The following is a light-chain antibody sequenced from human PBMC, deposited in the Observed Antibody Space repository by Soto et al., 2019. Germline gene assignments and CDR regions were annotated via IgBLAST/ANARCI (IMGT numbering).Light chain of an antibody. V-gene: IGKV1-17*01. CDR2: AAS. CDR3: QHYNSYSEA. J-gene: IGKJ1*01. CDR1: QSIRNY. Sequence: DIQMTQSPSSLSASVGDRVTISCRASQSIRNYLNWYQQKPGKAPNLLIYAASSLQSGVPSRFSGSGSGTEFTLTISSLQPDDFATYYCQHYNSYSEAFGQGTRWIS.